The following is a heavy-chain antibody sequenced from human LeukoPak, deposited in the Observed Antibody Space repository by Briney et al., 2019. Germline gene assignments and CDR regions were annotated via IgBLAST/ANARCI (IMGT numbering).Heavy chain of an antibody. J-gene: IGHJ6*03. CDR1: GGSIRSGSYY. CDR2: MYTSGST. D-gene: IGHD3-10*01. V-gene: IGHV4-61*02. Sequence: PSETLSLTCSVSGGSIRSGSYYWSWIRQPAGKGLEWIGRMYTSGSTSYNPSLQSRVTISRDTSKNQLSLKLTSVTAADTAVYYCARVTYYYGSGSSPYYYMDVWGKGTTVTVSS. CDR3: ARVTYYYGSGSSPYYYMDV.